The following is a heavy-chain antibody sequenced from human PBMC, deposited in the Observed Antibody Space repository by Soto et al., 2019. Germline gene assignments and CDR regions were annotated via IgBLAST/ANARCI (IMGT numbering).Heavy chain of an antibody. V-gene: IGHV1-2*02. CDR1: GYTLTSYA. CDR2: INPNSGGT. J-gene: IGHJ3*02. D-gene: IGHD5-12*01. CDR3: ESPEMATRTEAFDI. Sequence: ASVKVSCKASGYTLTSYARHWLRQAPGQRLEWMGWINPNSGGTNYAQKFQGRVTMTRDTSISTAYMELSRLRSDDTAVYYCESPEMATRTEAFDIWGQGTMVTVSS.